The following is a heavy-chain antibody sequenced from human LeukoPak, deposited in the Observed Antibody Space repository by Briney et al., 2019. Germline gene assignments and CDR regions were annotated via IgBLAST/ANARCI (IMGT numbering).Heavy chain of an antibody. J-gene: IGHJ5*02. V-gene: IGHV3-23*01. CDR2: LSGSGGST. D-gene: IGHD6-13*01. Sequence: GRSLRLSCAASGFTFSRYGMSWVRQAPGKGLEWGSALSGSGGSTYYTDSVKGRLTISRDNSKNTLYRQMNGLRAEDTAVYYCAKGIAAADFNWFDPWGQGTPVTVSS. CDR3: AKGIAAADFNWFDP. CDR1: GFTFSRYG.